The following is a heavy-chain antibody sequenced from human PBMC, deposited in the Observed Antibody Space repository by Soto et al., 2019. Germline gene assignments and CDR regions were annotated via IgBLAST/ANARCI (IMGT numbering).Heavy chain of an antibody. J-gene: IGHJ4*02. CDR2: ISYDGINE. V-gene: IGHV3-30*15. Sequence: QVQLVESGGSVVQPGRSLRLSCEASGFPFTSYAMHWVRQAPGKGLEWVAVISYDGINEYYADSVKGRFTISRDNSKNTLFLQMSSLRVEDTAVYYCERDRLRLGELSLIGYFDYWGQGTLVTVSS. CDR1: GFPFTSYA. CDR3: ERDRLRLGELSLIGYFDY. D-gene: IGHD3-16*02.